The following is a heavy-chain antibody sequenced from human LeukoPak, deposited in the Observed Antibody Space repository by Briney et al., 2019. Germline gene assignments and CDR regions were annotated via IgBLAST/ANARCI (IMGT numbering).Heavy chain of an antibody. V-gene: IGHV4-61*02. Sequence: SETLSLTCTVSGGSISSGSYYWSWIRQPAGKGLEWIGRIYTSGSTNYNPSLKSRVTISVDTSKNQFSLKLSSVTAADTAVYYCAREAAMVTYYYYYMDVWGKGTTVTVSS. CDR2: IYTSGST. CDR3: AREAAMVTYYYYYMDV. D-gene: IGHD5-18*01. J-gene: IGHJ6*03. CDR1: GGSISSGSYY.